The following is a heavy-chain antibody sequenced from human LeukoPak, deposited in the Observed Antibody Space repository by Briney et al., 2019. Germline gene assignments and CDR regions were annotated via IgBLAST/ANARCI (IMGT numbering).Heavy chain of an antibody. J-gene: IGHJ3*02. Sequence: GGSLRLSCAASGFTFSSYSMNWVRQAPGKGLEWLSYIDSGSGNIYYRDSVKGRFTISRDNAQDSLYLQMDSLRDEDTAVYYCARGRSITLLRGVAMSDGFDIWGQGAMVAVSS. V-gene: IGHV3-48*02. CDR2: IDSGSGNI. CDR1: GFTFSSYS. D-gene: IGHD3-10*01. CDR3: ARGRSITLLRGVAMSDGFDI.